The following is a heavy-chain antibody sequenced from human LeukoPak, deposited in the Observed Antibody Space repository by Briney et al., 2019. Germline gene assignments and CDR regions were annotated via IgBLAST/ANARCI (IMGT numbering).Heavy chain of an antibody. Sequence: PSETLSLTCSVSGGSLSRHYWSWIRQPPGKGLEWIGYVYDSGYTSLHPPLNSRVAISEDTSRNQFSLSLRSVTAADTALYYCARGFRGSSDAFDISGQGTVVTVSS. CDR3: ARGFRGSSDAFDI. J-gene: IGHJ3*02. CDR2: VYDSGYT. D-gene: IGHD6-6*01. V-gene: IGHV4-59*11. CDR1: GGSLSRHY.